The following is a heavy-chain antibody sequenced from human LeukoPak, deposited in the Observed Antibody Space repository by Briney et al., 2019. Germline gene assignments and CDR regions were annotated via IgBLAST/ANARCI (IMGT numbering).Heavy chain of an antibody. Sequence: SVKVSCKASGGTFSSYAISWVRQAPGQGLEWMGRIIPILGIANYAQKFQGRVTITADKSTSTAYMELSSLRSEDTAVYYCARVTPRYYYDSSGYYEVWGQGTLVTGSS. CDR1: GGTFSSYA. CDR3: ARVTPRYYYDSSGYYEV. V-gene: IGHV1-69*04. D-gene: IGHD3-22*01. CDR2: IIPILGIA. J-gene: IGHJ4*02.